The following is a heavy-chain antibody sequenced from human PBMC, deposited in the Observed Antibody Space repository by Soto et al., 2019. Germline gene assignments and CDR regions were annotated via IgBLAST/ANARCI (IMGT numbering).Heavy chain of an antibody. J-gene: IGHJ3*02. Sequence: GGSLRLSCAASGFTFSSYSMNWVRQAPGKGLEWVSSISSSSSYIYYADSVKGRFTISRDNAKNSLYLQMNSLRAEDTAVYYCARDQLDIVLMVYVSPTPFDIWGQGTMVTVSS. D-gene: IGHD2-8*01. CDR3: ARDQLDIVLMVYVSPTPFDI. CDR2: ISSSSSYI. CDR1: GFTFSSYS. V-gene: IGHV3-21*01.